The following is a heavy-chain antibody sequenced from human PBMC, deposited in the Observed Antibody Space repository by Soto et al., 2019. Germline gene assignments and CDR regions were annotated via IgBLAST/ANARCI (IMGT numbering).Heavy chain of an antibody. CDR3: AIGLVEGTTRR. CDR2: IKQDGSEK. Sequence: EVQLVESGGGLVQPGGSLRLSCAASGFTFSSYWMSWVRQAPGKGLEWVANIKQDGSEKYYVDSVKGRFTISRDNAKNSLYLQMNSLRAEDTAVYYCAIGLVEGTTRRWGQGTLVTVSS. D-gene: IGHD1-26*01. V-gene: IGHV3-7*02. J-gene: IGHJ4*02. CDR1: GFTFSSYW.